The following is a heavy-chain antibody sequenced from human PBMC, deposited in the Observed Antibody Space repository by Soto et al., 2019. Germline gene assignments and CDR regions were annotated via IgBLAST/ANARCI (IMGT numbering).Heavy chain of an antibody. V-gene: IGHV3-53*01. D-gene: IGHD3-9*01. J-gene: IGHJ4*02. Sequence: LRLSCAASGFTVSSNYMSWVRQAPGKGLEWVSVIYSGGSTYYADSVKGRFTISRDNSKNTLYLQMNSLRAEDTAVYYCARLASKGLLQRPHYFDYWGQGTLVTVSS. CDR3: ARLASKGLLQRPHYFDY. CDR2: IYSGGST. CDR1: GFTVSSNY.